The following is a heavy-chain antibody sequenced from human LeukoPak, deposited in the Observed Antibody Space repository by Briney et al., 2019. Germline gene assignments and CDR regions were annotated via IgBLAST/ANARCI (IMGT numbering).Heavy chain of an antibody. CDR2: ISSNGDNT. CDR1: GFTFSTYV. V-gene: IGHV3-64D*06. Sequence: GGSLRLSCSVSGFTFSTYVMRWVRQAPGKGLEYVSAISSNGDNTYYADSVKGRFTISRDNSKNTLYLQMSSLRADDTAVYYCVRGTGFWGQGTLVTVSS. CDR3: VRGTGF. J-gene: IGHJ4*02.